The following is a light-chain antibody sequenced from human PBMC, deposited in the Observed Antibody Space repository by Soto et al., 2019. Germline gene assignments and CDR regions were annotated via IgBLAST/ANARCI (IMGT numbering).Light chain of an antibody. CDR1: SSDVGSYNL. V-gene: IGLV2-23*02. Sequence: QSVLTQPASVSGSPGQSITISCTGTSSDVGSYNLVSWYQQHPGKAPKLLIYEVTKRPSGISFRFSGSKSGNTASLTISGLQAEDEADYHCCSYAGSSTWVFGGGTKLTV. CDR2: EVT. J-gene: IGLJ3*02. CDR3: CSYAGSSTWV.